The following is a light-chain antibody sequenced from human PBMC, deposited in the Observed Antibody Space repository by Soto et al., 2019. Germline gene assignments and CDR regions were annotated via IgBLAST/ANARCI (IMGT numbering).Light chain of an antibody. CDR2: AAS. CDR3: QQSYRSPPT. J-gene: IGKJ1*01. Sequence: DMPMTQSPPSLSASVGDRVTMTWRASQSISNKLKWYQQKPWKVTKLLIYAASSLQRGVPSRFSGSGPGTDFPVTISSLQHDDFATYECQQSYRSPPTFGQATKVEIK. CDR1: QSISNK. V-gene: IGKV1-39*01.